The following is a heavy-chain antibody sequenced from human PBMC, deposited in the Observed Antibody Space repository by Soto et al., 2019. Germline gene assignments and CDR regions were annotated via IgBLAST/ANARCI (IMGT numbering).Heavy chain of an antibody. V-gene: IGHV4-38-2*01. Sequence: SETLSLTCAVSNYSISSGSYWGWIRQPPEKGLEYIGSIFHTGSTYYNPSLKSRVIISVDTSKNQLSLRLNSVTAAVTAVEFCARRESAKFLAHRGQGNLGT. D-gene: IGHD3-3*02. CDR1: NYSISSGSY. J-gene: IGHJ4*02. CDR2: IFHTGST. CDR3: ARRESAKFLAH.